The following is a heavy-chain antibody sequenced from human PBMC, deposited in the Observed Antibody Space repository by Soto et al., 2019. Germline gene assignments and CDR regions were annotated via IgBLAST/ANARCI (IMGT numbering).Heavy chain of an antibody. Sequence: GGSLRLSCAASGFTFSSYGMHWVRQAPGKGLEWVAVISYDGSNKYYADSVKGRFTISRDNSKNTLYLQMNSLRAEDTAVYYCAKAFFFREAGIRDNWFDPWGQGTLVTVSS. J-gene: IGHJ5*02. CDR3: AKAFFFREAGIRDNWFDP. CDR1: GFTFSSYG. V-gene: IGHV3-30*18. D-gene: IGHD6-19*01. CDR2: ISYDGSNK.